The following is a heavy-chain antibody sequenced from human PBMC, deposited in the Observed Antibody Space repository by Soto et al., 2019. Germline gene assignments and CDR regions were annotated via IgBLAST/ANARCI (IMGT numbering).Heavy chain of an antibody. D-gene: IGHD6-19*01. CDR2: IYFSGNT. CDR1: GGSMTNNY. CDR3: ARGGWYNDY. J-gene: IGHJ4*02. V-gene: IGHV4-59*01. Sequence: QVHLQESGPGLVKPSETLSLTCTVSGGSMTNNYWSWIRQPPGKRLESIGYIYFSGNTNYNPSLKSRVTIEVDTSKNQFSLKLNSVTTADTDVYYCARGGWYNDYWGQGALVTVSS.